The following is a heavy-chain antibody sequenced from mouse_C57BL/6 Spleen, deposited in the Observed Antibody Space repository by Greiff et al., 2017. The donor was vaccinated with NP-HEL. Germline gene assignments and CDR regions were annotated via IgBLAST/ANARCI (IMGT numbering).Heavy chain of an antibody. Sequence: VQLKQSGAELVRPGASVKLSCTASGFNIKDDYMHWVKQRPEQGLEWIGWIDPENGDTEYASKFQGKATITADTTSNTAYLQLSSLTSEDTAVYYCTKANYGAYWGQGTLVTVSA. J-gene: IGHJ3*01. V-gene: IGHV14-4*01. CDR1: GFNIKDDY. CDR2: IDPENGDT. CDR3: TKANYGAY. D-gene: IGHD1-1*01.